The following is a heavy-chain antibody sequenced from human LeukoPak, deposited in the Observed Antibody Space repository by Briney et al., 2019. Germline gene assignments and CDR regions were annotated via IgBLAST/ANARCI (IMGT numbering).Heavy chain of an antibody. CDR2: IYYSGST. CDR1: GGSISSGGYY. CDR3: AREINFGSGTLDY. Sequence: SQTLSLTCTVSGGSISSGGYYWSWIRQHPGKGLEWIGYIYYSGSTYYNPSLKSRVAISVDTSKNQFSLKLSPVTAADTAVYYCAREINFGSGTLDYWGQGTLVTVSS. J-gene: IGHJ4*02. D-gene: IGHD3-10*01. V-gene: IGHV4-31*03.